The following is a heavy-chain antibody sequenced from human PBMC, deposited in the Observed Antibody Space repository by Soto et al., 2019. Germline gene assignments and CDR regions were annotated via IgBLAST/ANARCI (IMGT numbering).Heavy chain of an antibody. J-gene: IGHJ5*02. V-gene: IGHV1-18*01. CDR3: ARGVGGYDSSGYVRFDP. CDR2: ISAYNGNT. D-gene: IGHD3-22*01. CDR1: GYTFTSYG. Sequence: GASVKVSCKASGYTFTSYGISWVRQAPGQGLEWMGWISAYNGNTNYAQKLQGRVTMTTDTSTSTAYMELRSLRSDDTAVYYCARGVGGYDSSGYVRFDPWGQGTLVTVSS.